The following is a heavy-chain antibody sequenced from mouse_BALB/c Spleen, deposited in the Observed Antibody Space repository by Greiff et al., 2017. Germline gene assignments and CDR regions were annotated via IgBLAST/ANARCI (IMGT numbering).Heavy chain of an antibody. CDR1: GYSITSDYA. Sequence: EVKLVESGPGLVKPSQSLSLTCTVTGYSITSDYAWNWIRQFPGNKLEWMGYISYSGSTSYNPSLKSRISITRDTSKNQFFLQLNSVTTEDTATYYCAYGFHGFDYWGQGTTLTVSS. J-gene: IGHJ2*01. CDR2: ISYSGST. V-gene: IGHV3-2*02. CDR3: AYGFHGFDY. D-gene: IGHD2-2*01.